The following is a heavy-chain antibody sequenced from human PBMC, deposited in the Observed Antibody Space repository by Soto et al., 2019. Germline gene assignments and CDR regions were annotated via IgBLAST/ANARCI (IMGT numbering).Heavy chain of an antibody. D-gene: IGHD5-12*01. CDR1: GFSFDTYA. V-gene: IGHV3-23*01. CDR2: ISGSGGNT. J-gene: IGHJ4*02. CDR3: AKLGMTTINRDY. Sequence: EAQLLESGGGLVQPGGSLRLSCAASGFSFDTYAMSWVRQAPGKGLEWVSSISGSGGNTYYADSVKGGFTIYRDNSKNILYLQMTSLRAEDTALYYCAKLGMTTINRDYWGQGTQVTVSS.